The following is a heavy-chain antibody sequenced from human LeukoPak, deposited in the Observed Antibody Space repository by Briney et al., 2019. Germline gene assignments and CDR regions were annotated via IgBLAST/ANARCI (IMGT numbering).Heavy chain of an antibody. D-gene: IGHD5-12*01. V-gene: IGHV1-69*04. CDR3: AGAQYSGYDYRGTDFDY. CDR1: GGTFSSYA. J-gene: IGHJ4*02. Sequence: GASVKVSCKASGGTFSSYAISWVRQAPGQGLEWMGRIIPILGIANYAQKFQGRVTITADKSTSTAYMELSSLRSEDTAVYYCAGAQYSGYDYRGTDFDYWGQGTLVTVSS. CDR2: IIPILGIA.